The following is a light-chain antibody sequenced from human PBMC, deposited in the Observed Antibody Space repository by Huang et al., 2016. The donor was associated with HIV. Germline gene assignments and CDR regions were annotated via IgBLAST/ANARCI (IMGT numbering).Light chain of an antibody. Sequence: VMMSQSPATLAASPGERVTLSCGASQSVNTNLAWYQQKPGQPPRLLIYAASTRATGVPARFAGSGSGTEFTLTIDSLQYDDFAVYYCQQYNKWHTEYTFGQGTRLEIK. V-gene: IGKV3-15*01. CDR2: AAS. CDR1: QSVNTN. J-gene: IGKJ2*01. CDR3: QQYNKWHTEYT.